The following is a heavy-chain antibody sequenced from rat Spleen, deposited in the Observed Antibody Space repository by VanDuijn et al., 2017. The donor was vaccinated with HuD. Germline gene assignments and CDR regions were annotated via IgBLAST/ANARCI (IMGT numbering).Heavy chain of an antibody. CDR3: ARANFDY. J-gene: IGHJ2*01. V-gene: IGHV2-1*01. Sequence: QVQLKESGPGLVQPSQTLSLTCTVSGFSLTSNSVSWVRQPPGKGLEWMGAIWSGGSTDYNSAVQSRLSISRDTSKSQVFLKMNSLQPEDTGTYYCARANFDYWGQGVKVTVSS. CDR2: IWSGGST. CDR1: GFSLTSNS.